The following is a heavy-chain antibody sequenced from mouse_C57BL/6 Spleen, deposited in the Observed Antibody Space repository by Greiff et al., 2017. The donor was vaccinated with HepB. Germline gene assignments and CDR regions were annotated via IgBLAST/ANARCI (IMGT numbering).Heavy chain of an antibody. CDR3: ARKRGYDYIFDY. CDR1: GYTFTSYW. Sequence: QVQLKQPGAELVKPGASVKLSCKASGYTFTSYWMHWVKQRPGQGLEWIGMIHPNSGSTNYNEKFKSKATLTVDKSSSTAYMQLSSLTSEDSAVYYCARKRGYDYIFDYWGQGTTLTVSS. J-gene: IGHJ2*01. CDR2: IHPNSGST. D-gene: IGHD2-4*01. V-gene: IGHV1-64*01.